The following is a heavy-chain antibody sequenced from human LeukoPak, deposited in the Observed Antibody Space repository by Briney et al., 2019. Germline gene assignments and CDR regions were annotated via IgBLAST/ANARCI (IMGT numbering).Heavy chain of an antibody. D-gene: IGHD5-12*01. J-gene: IGHJ3*02. CDR1: GGTFSSYA. CDR3: ARDPGIVATNDDAFDI. Sequence: SVKVSCKASGGTFSSYAISWVRQAPGQGLEWMGGIIPIFGTANYAQKFQGRVTITADESTSTAYMELSSLRSEDTAVYYCARDPGIVATNDDAFDIWGQGTMVTVSS. CDR2: IIPIFGTA. V-gene: IGHV1-69*13.